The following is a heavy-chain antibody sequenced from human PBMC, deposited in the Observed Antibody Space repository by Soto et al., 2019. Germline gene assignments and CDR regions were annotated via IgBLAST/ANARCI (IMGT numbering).Heavy chain of an antibody. CDR3: ARDRRFGELGLNPDY. V-gene: IGHV3-15*01. CDR1: GITVTNVW. J-gene: IGHJ4*02. D-gene: IGHD3-10*01. Sequence: EVQLVESGGGLVKPGGSLRLSCAASGITVTNVWMSWVRQSPGKGLEWVGRIKSKGYGGTADYAAPVKGRFTISRDNAKNSLYLQMNSLRAEDTAVYYCARDRRFGELGLNPDYWGQGTLVTVSS. CDR2: IKSKGYGGTA.